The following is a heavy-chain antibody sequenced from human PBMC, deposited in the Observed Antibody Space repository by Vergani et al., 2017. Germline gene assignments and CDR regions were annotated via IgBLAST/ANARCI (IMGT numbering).Heavy chain of an antibody. D-gene: IGHD1-7*01. CDR1: GGTFSSYA. Sequence: QVQLVQSGAEVKKPGSSVKVSCKASGGTFSSYAISWVRQAPGQGLEWMGRIIPIFGTANYAQKFQGRVTITADKSTSTAYMELSRLRSEDTAVYYCAIDRGTVSPQADAFDIWGQGTVVAVSS. V-gene: IGHV1-69*14. J-gene: IGHJ3*02. CDR3: AIDRGTVSPQADAFDI. CDR2: IIPIFGTA.